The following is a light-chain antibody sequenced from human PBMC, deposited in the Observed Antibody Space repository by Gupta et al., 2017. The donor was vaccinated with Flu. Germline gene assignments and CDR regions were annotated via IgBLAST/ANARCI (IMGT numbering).Light chain of an antibody. CDR2: KAS. V-gene: IGKV1-5*03. CDR1: QNIEDW. Sequence: DFQMTQSPSTLSASVGDRVTITCRASQNIEDWLAWYQQKPGKAPQLLIYKASKLEGAVPSRFGGSGFGTEFTLTISSLQTDDSAIYYCQNYNYHFGGGTKVEIK. J-gene: IGKJ4*01. CDR3: QNYNYH.